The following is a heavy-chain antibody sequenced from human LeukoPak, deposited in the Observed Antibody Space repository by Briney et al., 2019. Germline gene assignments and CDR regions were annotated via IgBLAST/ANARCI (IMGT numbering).Heavy chain of an antibody. D-gene: IGHD2-2*01. CDR1: GGSFSGYY. Sequence: PSETLSLTCAVYGGSFSGYYWSWIRQPPGKGLEWIGEINHSGSTNYNPSLKSRVTISVDTSKNQFSLKLSSVTAADTAVYYCARLGVAEPAWGQGTLVTVSS. J-gene: IGHJ5*02. CDR2: INHSGST. CDR3: ARLGVAEPA. V-gene: IGHV4-34*01.